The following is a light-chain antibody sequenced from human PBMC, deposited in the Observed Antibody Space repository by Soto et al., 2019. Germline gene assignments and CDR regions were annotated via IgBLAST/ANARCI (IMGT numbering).Light chain of an antibody. J-gene: IGLJ3*02. CDR1: SNDVGGYHY. Sequence: QSALTQPASVSGSPGQSITISCTGTSNDVGGYHYVSWYQQHPGKAPKLIIYDVSERPSGVSNRFSGSKSGNTASLTISGLHAEDEADYYCSSYTYSSTHVVFGGGTKLTVL. CDR3: SSYTYSSTHVV. V-gene: IGLV2-14*01. CDR2: DVS.